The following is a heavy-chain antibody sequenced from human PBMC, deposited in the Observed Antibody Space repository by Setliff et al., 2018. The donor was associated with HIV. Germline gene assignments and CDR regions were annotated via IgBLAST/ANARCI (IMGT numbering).Heavy chain of an antibody. CDR1: GSSISSNSY. CDR3: ARDTGVNVAPDGRCYHTFDF. D-gene: IGHD2-8*02. CDR2: IYHRGGT. J-gene: IGHJ3*01. V-gene: IGHV4-38-2*02. Sequence: SETLSLTCSVSGSSISSNSYWWAWIRQPPGKGLEYIGTIYHRGGTFNNPSLKSRVVMSVDTSKNQFSLKLTSVTAADTATYYCARDTGVNVAPDGRCYHTFDFWGRGTMVTVSS.